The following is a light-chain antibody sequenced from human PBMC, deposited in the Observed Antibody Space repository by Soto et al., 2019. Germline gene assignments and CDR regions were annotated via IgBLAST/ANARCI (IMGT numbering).Light chain of an antibody. V-gene: IGKV3-20*01. Sequence: EIVLTQSPGPLSLSPGESATLSCRCSQSVTSNYLAWYQHKPGQAPRLIIYDASSRATGIPDRFSGSGSATDFTLTISRLEPEDVAVYYCQQYGSSPWTFGQGTKVDIK. CDR1: QSVTSNY. CDR3: QQYGSSPWT. CDR2: DAS. J-gene: IGKJ1*01.